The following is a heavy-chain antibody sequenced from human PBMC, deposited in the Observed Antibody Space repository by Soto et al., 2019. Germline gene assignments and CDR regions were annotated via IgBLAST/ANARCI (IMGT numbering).Heavy chain of an antibody. J-gene: IGHJ4*02. D-gene: IGHD1-20*01. Sequence: PWGSLRLSCAASGFTFSSYAMHWVRQAPGKGLEWVAVISYDGSNKYYADSVKGRFTISRDNSKNTPYLQMNSLRAEDTAVYYCARGHEYNSPHYYLDYWGQGTLVTVSS. V-gene: IGHV3-30-3*01. CDR2: ISYDGSNK. CDR1: GFTFSSYA. CDR3: ARGHEYNSPHYYLDY.